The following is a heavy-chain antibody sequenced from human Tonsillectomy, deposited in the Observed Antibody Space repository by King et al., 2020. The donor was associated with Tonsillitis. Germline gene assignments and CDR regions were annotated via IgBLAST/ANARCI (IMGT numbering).Heavy chain of an antibody. Sequence: QLVQSGAEVQKPGASVTVSCKASGYTFTAYYMHWVRQAPGQGLEWMGWVNPNSGGTKYPREFQGRVTMTTDTSISTAYMELSSLRSDDTAVYFCASSYSSGFFGLDAWGQGTLVTVSS. V-gene: IGHV1-2*02. D-gene: IGHD6-19*01. CDR3: ASSYSSGFFGLDA. CDR2: VNPNSGGT. J-gene: IGHJ5*02. CDR1: GYTFTAYY.